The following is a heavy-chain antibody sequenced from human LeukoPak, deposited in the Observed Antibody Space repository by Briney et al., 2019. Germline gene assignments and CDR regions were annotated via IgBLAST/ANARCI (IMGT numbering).Heavy chain of an antibody. D-gene: IGHD2-2*01. J-gene: IGHJ4*02. CDR2: ISGSGGTA. CDR1: GFTFSIYA. V-gene: IGHV3-23*01. Sequence: GGSLRLSCAASGFTFSIYAMSWVRQAPGKGLEWVSAISGSGGTAYYADSVKGRFTVSRDNSKNTLDLQMNSLRPEDTAVYYCAGYCSSTTCYFDYWGQGTLVTVSS. CDR3: AGYCSSTTCYFDY.